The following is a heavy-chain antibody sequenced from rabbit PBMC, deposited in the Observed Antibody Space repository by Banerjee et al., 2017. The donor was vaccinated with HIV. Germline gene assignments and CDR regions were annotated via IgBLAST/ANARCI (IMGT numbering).Heavy chain of an antibody. D-gene: IGHD6-1*01. CDR1: GIDFSSYG. CDR2: IGAAST. V-gene: IGHV1S45*01. J-gene: IGHJ4*01. Sequence: QEQLEESGGGLVTLGGSLNISCKASGIDFSSYGISWLRQAPGKGLELIACIGAASTYYATWAKGRVTISKTSSTTVTLQMTSLTAADTATYFFARGGYDANYYNLWGPGTLVTVS. CDR3: ARGGYDANYYNL.